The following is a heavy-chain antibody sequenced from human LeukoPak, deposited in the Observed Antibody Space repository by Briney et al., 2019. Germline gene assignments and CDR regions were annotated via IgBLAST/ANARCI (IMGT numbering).Heavy chain of an antibody. CDR1: GFTLSNFG. D-gene: IGHD5-18*01. J-gene: IGHJ2*01. Sequence: GGSLRLSCTASGFTLSNFGMHWGRQAPGKGLEWVAVISDDGSNTFYADSVKGRFTISRDNSKNTLYLQLNSLRPEDTAVYYCAKDTDTATIIYWYFDLWGRGTLVTVSS. CDR2: ISDDGSNT. CDR3: AKDTDTATIIYWYFDL. V-gene: IGHV3-30*18.